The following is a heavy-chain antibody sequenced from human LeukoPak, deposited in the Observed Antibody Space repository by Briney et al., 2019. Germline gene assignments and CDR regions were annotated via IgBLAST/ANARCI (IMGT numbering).Heavy chain of an antibody. CDR1: GFTVSYSY. V-gene: IGHV3-66*04. Sequence: GGSLRLSCAASGFTVSYSYMTWVCQAPGTGLEWVSVIYSGGTTYYADSVKGRFTISRDNSKNTLYLQMNSLRAEDTAVYYCARLQYNDILTGVRIDYWGQGTLVTVSS. J-gene: IGHJ4*02. CDR3: ARLQYNDILTGVRIDY. D-gene: IGHD3-9*01. CDR2: IYSGGTT.